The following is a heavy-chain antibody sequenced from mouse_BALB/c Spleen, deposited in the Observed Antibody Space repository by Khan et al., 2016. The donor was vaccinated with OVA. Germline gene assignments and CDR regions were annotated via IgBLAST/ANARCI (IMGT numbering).Heavy chain of an antibody. CDR2: ISTHYGDA. CDR3: ARGRGEYRFAY. Sequence: VQLQESGAELVRPGVSVKLSCKGSGYTFTDYAMHWVKQSHAKSLEWIGVISTHYGDASYNQKFKGKATMTVDNSSSTAYMERARLTFEDSAIYYWARGRGEYRFAYWGQGTLVTVSA. J-gene: IGHJ3*01. CDR1: GYTFTDYA. D-gene: IGHD2-10*02. V-gene: IGHV1S137*01.